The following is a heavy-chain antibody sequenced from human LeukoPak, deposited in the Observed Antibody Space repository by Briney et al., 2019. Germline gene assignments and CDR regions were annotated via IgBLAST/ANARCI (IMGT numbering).Heavy chain of an antibody. D-gene: IGHD6-6*01. CDR1: GGSISSYY. V-gene: IGHV4-59*01. Sequence: PSETLSLTCTVSGGSISSYYWSWIRQPPGKGLECIGYIYYSGSTNYNPSLKSRVTISVDTSKNQFSLKLSSVTAADTAVYYCARGGMDSSFIGLPDYWRQGTLVTVSS. CDR3: ARGGMDSSFIGLPDY. CDR2: IYYSGST. J-gene: IGHJ4*02.